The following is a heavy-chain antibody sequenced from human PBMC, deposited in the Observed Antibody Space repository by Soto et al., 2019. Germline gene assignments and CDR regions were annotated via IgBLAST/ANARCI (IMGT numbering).Heavy chain of an antibody. V-gene: IGHV4-59*01. CDR3: ARCTTTVTTSYYYYMDV. CDR2: IYYSGST. D-gene: IGHD4-4*01. Sequence: SETLSLTCTVSGGSISSYYWSWIRQPPGKGLEWIGYIYYSGSTNYNPSLKSRVTISVDTSKNQFSLKLSSVTAADTAVYYCARCTTTVTTSYYYYMDVWGKGTTVTV. CDR1: GGSISSYY. J-gene: IGHJ6*03.